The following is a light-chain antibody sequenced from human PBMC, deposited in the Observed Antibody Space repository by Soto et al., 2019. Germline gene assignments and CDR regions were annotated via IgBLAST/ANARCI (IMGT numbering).Light chain of an antibody. J-gene: IGLJ3*02. CDR3: CSFTTSSTWL. CDR2: EVN. CDR1: SSGIGTYNY. V-gene: IGLV2-23*02. Sequence: QSALTQPASVSGSPGQSITISCSETSSGIGTYNYVSWYQLHPGKVPKLIIYEVNNRPSGISPRFSGSKSGKTASLTISGLQAEDEADYYCCSFTTSSTWLFGEGTKLTVL.